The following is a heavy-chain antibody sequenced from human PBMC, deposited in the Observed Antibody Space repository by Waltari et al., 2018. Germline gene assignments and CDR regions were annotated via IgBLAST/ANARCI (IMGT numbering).Heavy chain of an antibody. CDR3: ERTGYYVDTARYAFDI. CDR2: IYSSGRS. Sequence: QVQLQESGPGLVKPSDTLSLTCAVSGYSISSSNCWGWIRQPPGKGLEWIGYIYSSGRSHYNPSLKSRVTMSVETSKNQSSLKPSAETAVETAVYDCERTGYYVDTARYAFDIWGQGTMVTVSS. CDR1: GYSISSSNC. V-gene: IGHV4-28*01. D-gene: IGHD3-22*01. J-gene: IGHJ3*02.